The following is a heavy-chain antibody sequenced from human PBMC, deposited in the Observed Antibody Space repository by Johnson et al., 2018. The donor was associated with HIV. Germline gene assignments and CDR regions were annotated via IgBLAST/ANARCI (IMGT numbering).Heavy chain of an antibody. CDR2: IGTAGDT. CDR1: GFTFSSYD. Sequence: EQLVESGGGVVRPGGSLRLSCAASGFTFSSYDMHWVRQATGKGLEWVSAIGTAGDTYYPGSVKGRFTISRDNAKNSLYLQMNSLRAEDTAVYYCARHRAAVLWFREGDTFDIWGQGTMVTVSS. J-gene: IGHJ3*02. D-gene: IGHD3-10*01. V-gene: IGHV3-13*01. CDR3: ARHRAAVLWFREGDTFDI.